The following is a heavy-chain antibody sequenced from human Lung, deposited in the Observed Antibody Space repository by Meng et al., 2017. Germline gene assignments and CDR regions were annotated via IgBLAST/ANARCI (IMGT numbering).Heavy chain of an antibody. V-gene: IGHV4-34*01. Sequence: QVQLQQLGAGLLNPSETLSLTCVVSGGSFSDYYWSWIRQPPGKGLEWIGEINHSGSTNYNPSLESRATISVDTSQNNLSLKLSSVTAADSAVYYCARGPTTMAHDFDYWGQGTLVTVSS. D-gene: IGHD4-11*01. CDR2: INHSGST. CDR3: ARGPTTMAHDFDY. CDR1: GGSFSDYY. J-gene: IGHJ4*02.